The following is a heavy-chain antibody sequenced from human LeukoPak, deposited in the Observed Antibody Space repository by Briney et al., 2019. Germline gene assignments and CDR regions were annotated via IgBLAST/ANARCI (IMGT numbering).Heavy chain of an antibody. CDR2: ISGSGGST. V-gene: IGHV3-23*01. CDR1: GFTFSSYA. D-gene: IGHD3-22*01. J-gene: IGHJ4*02. Sequence: GGSLRLSCAASGFTFSSYAMSWVRQAPGKGLEWVSAISGSGGSTYYADSVKGRFTISRDNSKNTLYLQMNSLRAEDTAVYYCAKDSTVYYNDSSGYYSYWGQGTLVTVSS. CDR3: AKDSTVYYNDSSGYYSY.